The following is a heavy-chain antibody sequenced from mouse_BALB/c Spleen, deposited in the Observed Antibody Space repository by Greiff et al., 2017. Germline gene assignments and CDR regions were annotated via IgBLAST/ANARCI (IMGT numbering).Heavy chain of an antibody. J-gene: IGHJ4*01. Sequence: EVKLVEFGGGLVKPGGSRNLPCAASGFLSGSNTMSWVRQTPEKRLEWVATISSGGSYTYYPDSVKGRFTISRDNAKNTLYLQMSSLKSEDTAMYYCTRRNYDAMDYWGQGTSVTVSS. CDR2: ISSGGSYT. CDR1: GFLSGSNT. D-gene: IGHD2-1*01. CDR3: TRRNYDAMDY. V-gene: IGHV5-6-4*01.